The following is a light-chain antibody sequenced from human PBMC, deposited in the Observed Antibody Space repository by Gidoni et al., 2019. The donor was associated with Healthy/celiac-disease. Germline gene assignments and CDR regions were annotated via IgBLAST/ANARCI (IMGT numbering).Light chain of an antibody. CDR1: QSISSW. V-gene: IGKV1-5*03. J-gene: IGKJ5*01. Sequence: DIQMTQSPSTLSASVGDRVTITCRASQSISSWLAWYQQKPGKAPKLRIYKASSLESGVPSRFSGSGSGTEFTLTISSLHPDDFATYYCQQYNSYSSLTFGQGTRLEIK. CDR3: QQYNSYSSLT. CDR2: KAS.